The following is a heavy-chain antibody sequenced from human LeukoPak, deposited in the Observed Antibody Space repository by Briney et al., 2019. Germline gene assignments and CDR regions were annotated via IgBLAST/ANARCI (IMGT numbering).Heavy chain of an antibody. V-gene: IGHV4-4*07. J-gene: IGHJ4*02. D-gene: IGHD5-18*01. Sequence: SETLSLTCTVSGGSVSNYYWTWIRQPAGKGLEWIGRTHTSGSTNYNPSLKSRVTMSVDTSKNQFSLKLSSVTAADTAVYYCARGRWKAGMDTPYYFDYWGQGTLVTVSS. CDR3: ARGRWKAGMDTPYYFDY. CDR1: GGSVSNYY. CDR2: THTSGST.